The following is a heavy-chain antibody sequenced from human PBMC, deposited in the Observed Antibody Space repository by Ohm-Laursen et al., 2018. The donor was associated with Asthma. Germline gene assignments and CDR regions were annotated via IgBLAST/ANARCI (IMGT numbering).Heavy chain of an antibody. CDR3: AIAVADDPAFDI. CDR2: ISWNSGSI. Sequence: SSLRLSCAAPGFTFDDYAMHWVRQAPGKGLEWVSGISWNSGSIGYADSVKGRFTISRDNAKNSLYLQMNSLRAEDTALYYCAIAVADDPAFDIWGQGTMVTVSS. D-gene: IGHD6-19*01. CDR1: GFTFDDYA. V-gene: IGHV3-9*01. J-gene: IGHJ3*02.